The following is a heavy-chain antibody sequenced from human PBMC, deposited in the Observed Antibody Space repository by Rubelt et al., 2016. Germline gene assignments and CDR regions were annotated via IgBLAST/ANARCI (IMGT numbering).Heavy chain of an antibody. CDR2: ISAYNGNT. Sequence: QVQLVQSGAEVKKPGASVKVSCKASGYTFTSYGISWVRQAPGQGLEWMGWISAYNGNTNYAQKLQGVVTMTTDTSTRTAYMERRSLRSDDTAVYYCARDRGGYYLDYWGQGTLVTVSS. V-gene: IGHV1-18*01. J-gene: IGHJ4*02. D-gene: IGHD2-15*01. CDR1: GYTFTSYG. CDR3: ARDRGGYYLDY.